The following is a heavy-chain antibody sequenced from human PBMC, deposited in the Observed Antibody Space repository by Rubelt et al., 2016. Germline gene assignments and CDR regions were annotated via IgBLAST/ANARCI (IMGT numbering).Heavy chain of an antibody. CDR1: SSYA. D-gene: IGHD6-6*01. V-gene: IGHV3-23*01. Sequence: SSYAMSWVRQAPGKGLEWVSAISGSGGSTYYADSVKGRFTISRDNSKNTLYLQMNSLRAEDTAVYYCAKDIIEYSSSSFYWGQGTLVTVSS. CDR3: AKDIIEYSSSSFY. CDR2: ISGSGGST. J-gene: IGHJ4*02.